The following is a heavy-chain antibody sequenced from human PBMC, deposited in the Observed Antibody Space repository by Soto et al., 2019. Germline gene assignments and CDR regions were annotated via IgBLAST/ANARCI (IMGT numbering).Heavy chain of an antibody. CDR3: ARSHCSGGSCYAVEGGATRWFDP. Sequence: GASVKVSCKASCYTFTSYGIVWVRPAPARGLEWMRWISAYNGNTNYAQKLQGRVTMTTDTSTSTSYMELRSLRSDDTAVYYCARSHCSGGSCYAVEGGATRWFDPWGQGTLVTVSS. CDR2: ISAYNGNT. V-gene: IGHV1-18*01. D-gene: IGHD2-15*01. CDR1: CYTFTSYG. J-gene: IGHJ5*02.